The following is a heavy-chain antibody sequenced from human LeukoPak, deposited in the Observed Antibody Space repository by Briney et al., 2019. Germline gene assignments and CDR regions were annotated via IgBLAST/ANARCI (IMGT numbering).Heavy chain of an antibody. J-gene: IGHJ3*02. D-gene: IGHD6-19*01. CDR1: GFTFSSYA. CDR2: IRYDGSNK. CDR3: AKVAGSFNDAFDI. V-gene: IGHV3-30*02. Sequence: GGSLRLSCAASGFTFSSYAMSWVRQAPGKGLEWVAFIRYDGSNKYYADSVKGRFTISRDNSKNTLYLQMNSLRAEDTAVYYCAKVAGSFNDAFDIWGQGTMVTVSS.